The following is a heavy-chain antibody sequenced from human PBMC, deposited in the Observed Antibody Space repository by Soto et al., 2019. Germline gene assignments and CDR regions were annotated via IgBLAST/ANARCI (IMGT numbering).Heavy chain of an antibody. V-gene: IGHV4-31*03. J-gene: IGHJ5*02. CDR2: IYYSGST. Sequence: QVQLQESGPGLVKPSQTLSLTCTVSGGSISSGGYYWSWIRQHPGKGLEWIGYIYYSGSTYYNPSLKSRVXLXVDXPKNQFSLKLSSVTAADTAVYYCAGELPEARWFDPWGQGTLVTVSS. CDR3: AGELPEARWFDP. D-gene: IGHD2-2*01. CDR1: GGSISSGGYY.